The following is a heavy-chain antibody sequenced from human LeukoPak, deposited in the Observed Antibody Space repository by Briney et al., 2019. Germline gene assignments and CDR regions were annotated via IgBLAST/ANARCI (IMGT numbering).Heavy chain of an antibody. CDR2: ISGSGGST. Sequence: GGSLRLSCEGSAFIFSGHWMNWVRQTPGKGLEWVSAISGSGGSTYYADSVKGRFTISRDNSKNTLYLQMNSLRAEDTAVYYCAKSAIRFLEWLLPGISDYWGQGTLVTVSS. J-gene: IGHJ4*02. V-gene: IGHV3-23*01. CDR3: AKSAIRFLEWLLPGISDY. D-gene: IGHD3-3*01. CDR1: AFIFSGHW.